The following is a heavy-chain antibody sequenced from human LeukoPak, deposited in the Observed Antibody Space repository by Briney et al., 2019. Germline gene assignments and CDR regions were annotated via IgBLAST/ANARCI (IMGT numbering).Heavy chain of an antibody. CDR1: GGTFISYA. D-gene: IGHD1-26*01. Sequence: SVKVSCKASGGTFISYAISWVRQAPGQGLEWMGRIIPILGIANYAQKFQGRVTITADKSTSTAYMELSSLRSEDTAVYYCARSSHGWELLSWWFDPWGQGTLVTVSS. CDR3: ARSSHGWELLSWWFDP. CDR2: IIPILGIA. V-gene: IGHV1-69*04. J-gene: IGHJ5*02.